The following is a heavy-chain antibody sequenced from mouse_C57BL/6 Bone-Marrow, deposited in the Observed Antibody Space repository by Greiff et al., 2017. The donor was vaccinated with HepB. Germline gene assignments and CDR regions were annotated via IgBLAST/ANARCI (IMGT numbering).Heavy chain of an antibody. D-gene: IGHD1-2*01. CDR2: IDPENGDT. CDR3: TPAASYFDV. CDR1: GFNIKDDY. V-gene: IGHV14-4*01. J-gene: IGHJ1*03. Sequence: EVQLQESGAELVRPGASVKLSCTASGFNIKDDYMHWVKQRPEQGLEWIGWIDPENGDTEYASKFQGKATITADTSSNTAYLQLSSLTSEDTAVYSCTPAASYFDVWGTGTTVTVSS.